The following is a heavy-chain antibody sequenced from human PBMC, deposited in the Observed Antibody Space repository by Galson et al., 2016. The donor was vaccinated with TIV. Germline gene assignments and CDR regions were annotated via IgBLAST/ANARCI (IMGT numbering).Heavy chain of an antibody. CDR1: GSSISSGYY. Sequence: LTCTLSGSSISSGYYWGWIRQPPGKGLEWVSGITGSSSIPYYADSVKGRFTISRDNSKNILYLQMNNLRADDTAVYFCAKDPLGGWFQNPFDYWGQGTLVTVTS. CDR2: ITGSSSIP. D-gene: IGHD6-19*01. V-gene: IGHV3-23*01. CDR3: AKDPLGGWFQNPFDY. J-gene: IGHJ4*02.